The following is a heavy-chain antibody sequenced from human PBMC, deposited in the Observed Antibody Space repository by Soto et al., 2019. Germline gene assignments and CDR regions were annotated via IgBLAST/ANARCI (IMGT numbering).Heavy chain of an antibody. V-gene: IGHV3-23*01. CDR1: GFNTRFYS. Sequence: GGSLRLSCTASGFNTRFYSISWVRQTPGKGLEWVAALSRSGGATYYADSVRGRFTISRDASKDTLFLQMSNLRAEDTALYYCSKGEMSTIRNSFDPWGQGTLVTVSS. J-gene: IGHJ5*02. D-gene: IGHD1-7*01. CDR3: SKGEMSTIRNSFDP. CDR2: LSRSGGAT.